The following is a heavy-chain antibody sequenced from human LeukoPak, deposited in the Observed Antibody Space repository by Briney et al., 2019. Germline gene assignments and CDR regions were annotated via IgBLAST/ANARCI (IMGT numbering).Heavy chain of an antibody. J-gene: IGHJ4*02. CDR3: ARGVVIAPQTFDY. V-gene: IGHV4-34*01. CDR2: IYHSGNT. CDR1: GGSFSGYY. Sequence: SETLSLTCAVYGGSFSGYYWSWIRQPPGKGLEWIGNIYHSGNTYYNPSLKSRVTISLGTSRNQFSLKLSSVTAADTAVYYCARGVVIAPQTFDYWGQGTLVTVSS. D-gene: IGHD2-21*01.